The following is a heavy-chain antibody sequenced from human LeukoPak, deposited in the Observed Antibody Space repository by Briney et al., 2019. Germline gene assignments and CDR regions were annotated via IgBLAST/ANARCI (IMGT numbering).Heavy chain of an antibody. CDR2: IYHSGST. J-gene: IGHJ4*02. Sequence: PSQTLSLTCAVSGGSISSGGYSWSWIRQPPGKGLEWIGYIYHSGSTYYNPSLKSRVTISVDRSKNQFSLKLSSVTAADTAVYYCARARGSSWYRSVWYFDYWGQGTLVTVSS. CDR1: GGSISSGGYS. CDR3: ARARGSSWYRSVWYFDY. V-gene: IGHV4-30-2*01. D-gene: IGHD6-13*01.